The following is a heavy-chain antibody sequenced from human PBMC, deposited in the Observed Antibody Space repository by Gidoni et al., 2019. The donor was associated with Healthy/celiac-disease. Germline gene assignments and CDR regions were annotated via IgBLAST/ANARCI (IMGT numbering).Heavy chain of an antibody. CDR2: ISYDGSNK. Sequence: QVQLVESGGGVVQPGRSLRLSCAASGLTFSSYAMHWVRQAPGKGLEWVAVISYDGSNKYYADSVKGRFTISRDNSKNTLYLQMNSLRAEDTAVYYCARTAGRGTPFDYWGQGTLVTVSS. D-gene: IGHD2-21*02. V-gene: IGHV3-30-3*01. CDR3: ARTAGRGTPFDY. J-gene: IGHJ4*02. CDR1: GLTFSSYA.